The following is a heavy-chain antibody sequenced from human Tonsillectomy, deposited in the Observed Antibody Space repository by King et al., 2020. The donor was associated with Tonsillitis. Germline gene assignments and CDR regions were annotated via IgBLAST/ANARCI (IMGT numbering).Heavy chain of an antibody. CDR1: GFTFSYYS. CDR2: ISSSSTYI. J-gene: IGHJ4*02. V-gene: IGHV3-21*06. CDR3: AREEDSAQNFDY. Sequence: VQLVESGGGLVKPGGSLRLSCAASGFTFSYYSMNWVRQAPGKGLEWVSSISSSSTYIYYADSVKGRFTISRDNAKNSLCLQMNSLRAEDTAVYYCAREEDSAQNFDYWGQGTLVTVSS. D-gene: IGHD5-18*01.